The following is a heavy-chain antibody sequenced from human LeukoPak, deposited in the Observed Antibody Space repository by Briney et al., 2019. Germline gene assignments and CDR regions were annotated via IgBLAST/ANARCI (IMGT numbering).Heavy chain of an antibody. V-gene: IGHV1-46*01. J-gene: IGHJ4*02. CDR1: GYTFTSYY. Sequence: ASVKVSCTASGYTFTSYYMHWVRQTPGQGLEWMGLINPSGGSISYAQKFQGRVTMTRDTSTSTVYMELSSLRSEDTAVYYCARDPKVYSYPIGSSDWGQGTLVTVSS. CDR3: ARDPKVYSYPIGSSD. D-gene: IGHD5-18*01. CDR2: INPSGGSI.